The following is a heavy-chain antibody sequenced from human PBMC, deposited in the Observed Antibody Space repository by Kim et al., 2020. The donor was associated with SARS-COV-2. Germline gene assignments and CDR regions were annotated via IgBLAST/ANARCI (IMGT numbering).Heavy chain of an antibody. V-gene: IGHV3-23*01. CDR3: AKDGSWPPAGWFDP. J-gene: IGHJ5*02. D-gene: IGHD3-10*01. Sequence: DSVKGRFTISKDNSRNTLYLQMNSLRAEDTAIYYCAKDGSWPPAGWFDPWGQGTLVTVSS.